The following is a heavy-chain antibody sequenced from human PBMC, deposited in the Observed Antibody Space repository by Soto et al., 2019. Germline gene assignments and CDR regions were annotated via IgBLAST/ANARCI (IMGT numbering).Heavy chain of an antibody. CDR2: ISAYNGNT. CDR3: AAPTEEYYYDSSGSFGVDYYYGMDV. D-gene: IGHD3-22*01. Sequence: ASVKVSCKASGYTFTSYGISWVRQAPGQGLEWMGWISAYNGNTNYAQKLQGRVTMTTDTSTSTAYMELRSLRSDDTAVYYCAAPTEEYYYDSSGSFGVDYYYGMDVWGQGTTVTVSS. J-gene: IGHJ6*02. CDR1: GYTFTSYG. V-gene: IGHV1-18*01.